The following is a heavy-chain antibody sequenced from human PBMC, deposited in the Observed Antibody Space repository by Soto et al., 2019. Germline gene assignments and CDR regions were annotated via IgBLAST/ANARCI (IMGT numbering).Heavy chain of an antibody. Sequence: GGSLRLSCAASGFTFSSYGMHWVRQAPGKGLEWVAVIWYDGSNKYYADSVKGRFTISRDNSKNTLYLQMNSLRAEDTAVYYCARDRTDIVATRYYGMDVWGQGTTVTVSS. V-gene: IGHV3-33*01. CDR2: IWYDGSNK. J-gene: IGHJ6*02. D-gene: IGHD5-12*01. CDR3: ARDRTDIVATRYYGMDV. CDR1: GFTFSSYG.